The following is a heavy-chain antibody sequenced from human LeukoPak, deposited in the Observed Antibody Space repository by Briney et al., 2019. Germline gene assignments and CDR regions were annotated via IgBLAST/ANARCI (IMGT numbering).Heavy chain of an antibody. V-gene: IGHV1-8*02. CDR3: AREENSSGWYYYYMDV. CDR2: MNPNSGNT. J-gene: IGHJ6*03. Sequence: ASVKVSCKASGYTFTSYGISWVRQATGQGLEWMGWMNPNSGNTGYAQKFQGRVTMTRNTSISTAYMELSSLRSEDTAVYYCAREENSSGWYYYYMDVWGKGTTVTVSS. CDR1: GYTFTSYG. D-gene: IGHD6-19*01.